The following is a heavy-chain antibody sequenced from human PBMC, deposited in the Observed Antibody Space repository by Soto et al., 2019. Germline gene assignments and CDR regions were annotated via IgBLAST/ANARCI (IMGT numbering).Heavy chain of an antibody. V-gene: IGHV3-66*02. Sequence: GGSLRLSCAASGFTVSSNYMSWVRQAPGRGLEWVSVIYSGGSTYYADSVKGRFTISRDNSKNTLYLQMNSLRAEDTAVYYCATHWGERGDWYFDLWGRGTLVTVSS. D-gene: IGHD3-16*01. CDR3: ATHWGERGDWYFDL. CDR1: GFTVSSNY. CDR2: IYSGGST. J-gene: IGHJ2*01.